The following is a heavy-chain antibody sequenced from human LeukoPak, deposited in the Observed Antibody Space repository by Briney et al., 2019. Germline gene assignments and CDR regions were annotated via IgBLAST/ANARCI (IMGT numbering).Heavy chain of an antibody. Sequence: SVKVSCKPSGCTFSSYAISWVRQAPGQGLEWMGGIIPIFGTANYAQKFQGRVTITTDESTSTAYMELSSLRSEDTAVYYCASPYYYDSSGYQRAHWYFDLWGRGTLVTVSS. D-gene: IGHD3-22*01. CDR1: GCTFSSYA. V-gene: IGHV1-69*05. CDR3: ASPYYYDSSGYQRAHWYFDL. J-gene: IGHJ2*01. CDR2: IIPIFGTA.